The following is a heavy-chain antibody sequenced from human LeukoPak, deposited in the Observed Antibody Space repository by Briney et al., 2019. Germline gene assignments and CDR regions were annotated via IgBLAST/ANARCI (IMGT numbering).Heavy chain of an antibody. V-gene: IGHV3-48*02. CDR1: GFTFSSDT. Sequence: GGSLRLSCAASGFTFSSDTMNWVRQAPGKGLEWVSHISGGSSSVYYADSVKGRFTISRDNAKNSLYLQMNSLRDEDTAVYYCARKYGGYADYWGQGTLVTVSS. J-gene: IGHJ4*02. CDR2: ISGGSSSV. D-gene: IGHD5-12*01. CDR3: ARKYGGYADY.